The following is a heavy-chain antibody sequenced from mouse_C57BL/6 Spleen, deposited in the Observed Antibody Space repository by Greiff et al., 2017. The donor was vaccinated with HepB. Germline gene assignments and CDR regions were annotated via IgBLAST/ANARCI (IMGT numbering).Heavy chain of an antibody. CDR1: GFTFSSYA. CDR3: AREVSLGGGGYFDY. D-gene: IGHD1-1*02. Sequence: EVQGVESGGGLVKPGGSLKLSCAASGFTFSSYAMSWVRQTPEKRLEWVATISDGGSYTYYPDNVKGRFTISRDNAKNNLYLQMSHLKSEDTAMYYCAREVSLGGGGYFDYWGQGTTLTVSS. CDR2: ISDGGSYT. J-gene: IGHJ2*01. V-gene: IGHV5-4*01.